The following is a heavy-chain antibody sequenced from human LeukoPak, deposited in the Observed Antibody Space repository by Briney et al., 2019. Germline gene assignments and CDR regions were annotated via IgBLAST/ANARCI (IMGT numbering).Heavy chain of an antibody. V-gene: IGHV3-30-3*01. J-gene: IGHJ6*02. CDR2: ISYDGSNK. Sequence: GGSLRLSCAASGFTFSSYAMHWVRQAPGKGLEWVAVISYDGSNKYYADSVKGRFTISRDNSKNTLYLQMNSLRAEDTAVCYCARSPGVPAPGDGMDVWGQGTTVTVSS. D-gene: IGHD2-2*01. CDR1: GFTFSSYA. CDR3: ARSPGVPAPGDGMDV.